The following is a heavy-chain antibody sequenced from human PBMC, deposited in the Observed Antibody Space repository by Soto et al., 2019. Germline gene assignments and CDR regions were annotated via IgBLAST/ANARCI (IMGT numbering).Heavy chain of an antibody. CDR1: GYTFTSYA. V-gene: IGHV1-3*01. Sequence: ASVKVSCKASGYTFTSYAMHWVRQAPGQRLEWMGWINAGNGNTKYPQKFQGRVTITRDTSASTAYMELSSLRSEDTAVYYCARGPLTMIVVVGYAFDIWGQGTMVTVSS. J-gene: IGHJ3*02. CDR3: ARGPLTMIVVVGYAFDI. CDR2: INAGNGNT. D-gene: IGHD3-22*01.